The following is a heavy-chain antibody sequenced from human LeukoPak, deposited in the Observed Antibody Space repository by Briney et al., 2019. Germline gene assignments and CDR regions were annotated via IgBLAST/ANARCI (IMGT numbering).Heavy chain of an antibody. CDR3: ARDRFRATYGVGWGYGDYPTRHIDAFDI. Sequence: PGGSLRLSCAASGFTFSSYGMHWVRQAPGKGLGWVAVIWYDGSNKYYADSVKGRFTISRDNSKNTLYLQMNSLRAEDTAVYYCARDRFRATYGVGWGYGDYPTRHIDAFDIWGQGTMVTVSS. J-gene: IGHJ3*02. D-gene: IGHD4-17*01. V-gene: IGHV3-33*01. CDR2: IWYDGSNK. CDR1: GFTFSSYG.